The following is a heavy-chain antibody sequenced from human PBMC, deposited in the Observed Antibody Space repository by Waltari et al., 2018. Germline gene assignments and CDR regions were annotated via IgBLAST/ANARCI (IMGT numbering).Heavy chain of an antibody. J-gene: IGHJ3*02. CDR3: ARDFRGRIIAARLGAFDI. CDR2: IYYSGST. D-gene: IGHD6-6*01. Sequence: QLQLQESGPGLVKPSETLSLTCTVSGGSISSSSYYWGWIRQPPGKGLEWIGSIYYSGSTYYNPSLKSRVTISLDTSKNQFSLKLSSVTAADTAVYYCARDFRGRIIAARLGAFDIWGQGTMVTVSS. V-gene: IGHV4-39*07. CDR1: GGSISSSSYY.